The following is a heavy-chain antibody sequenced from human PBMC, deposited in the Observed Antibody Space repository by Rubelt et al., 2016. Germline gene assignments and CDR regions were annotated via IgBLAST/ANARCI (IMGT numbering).Heavy chain of an antibody. CDR2: ISYDGGTK. D-gene: IGHD3-22*01. J-gene: IGHJ6*02. V-gene: IGHV3-30*04. CDR1: GFPFRHYA. Sequence: VVQPGRSLRLSCAASGFPFRHYAMHWVRQAPGEGLEWVALISYDGGTKNYADSVKGRFTISRDNSEHTLFLQMNGLRGDDTALYYCARAQAPYYYDSSGYEYGMDVWGQGTTVTVSS. CDR3: ARAQAPYYYDSSGYEYGMDV.